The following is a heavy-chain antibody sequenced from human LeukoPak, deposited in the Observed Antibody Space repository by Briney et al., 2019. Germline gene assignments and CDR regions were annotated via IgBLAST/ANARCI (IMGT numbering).Heavy chain of an antibody. CDR2: ISWNSGSI. J-gene: IGHJ5*02. CDR1: GFTFDDYA. V-gene: IGHV3-9*01. CDR3: AKSPDFWSGYGLDP. D-gene: IGHD3-3*01. Sequence: GGSLRLSCAASGFTFDDYAMHWVRQAPGKGLEWVSGISWNSGSIGYADSVKGRFTISRDNAKNSLYLQMNSLRAEDTALYYCAKSPDFWSGYGLDPWGQGTLVTVSS.